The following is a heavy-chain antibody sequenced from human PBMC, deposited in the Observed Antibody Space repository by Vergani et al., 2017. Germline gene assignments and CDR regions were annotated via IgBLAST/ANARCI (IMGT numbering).Heavy chain of an antibody. CDR3: ATTPAVGMDY. CDR2: ISWNSGSI. J-gene: IGHJ4*02. Sequence: EVQLVESGGGLVQPGRSLRLSCAASGFTFDDYAMHWVRQAPGKGLEWVSGISWNSGSIGYADSVKGRFTISRDNAKNSLYLQMNSLRAEDTALYYCATTPAVGMDYWGQGTLVTVSS. V-gene: IGHV3-9*01. CDR1: GFTFDDYA. D-gene: IGHD7-27*01.